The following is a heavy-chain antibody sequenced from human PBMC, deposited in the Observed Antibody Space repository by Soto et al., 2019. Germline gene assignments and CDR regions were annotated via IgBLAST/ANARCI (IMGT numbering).Heavy chain of an antibody. CDR3: AKHMDDSGYFYVEGADH. V-gene: IGHV3-30*18. D-gene: IGHD3-22*01. CDR2: ISYTGANT. Sequence: GGSLRLSCVASGFTLGRYAMHWVRQPPGRGLEWVAVISYTGANTYYVGSVRGRFTISRDNSKNTLYLQMNSLRAEDTAMYYCAKHMDDSGYFYVEGADHWGQGTLVTVSS. CDR1: GFTLGRYA. J-gene: IGHJ4*02.